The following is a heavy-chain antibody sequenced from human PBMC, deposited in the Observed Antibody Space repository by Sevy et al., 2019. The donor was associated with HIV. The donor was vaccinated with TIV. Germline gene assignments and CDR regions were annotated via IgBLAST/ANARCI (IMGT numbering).Heavy chain of an antibody. D-gene: IGHD3-22*01. CDR3: AKGGGGHYDPDEIGYYFFYYNMDV. CDR2: ISGSGTRT. V-gene: IGHV3-23*01. Sequence: GGSLRLSCAVSGFSFDSYGMTWVRQAPGKGLEWVSGISGSGTRTYYADSVKGRFSISRDNSKNRLYLQMNSLRSVDTVIYYCAKGGGGHYDPDEIGYYFFYYNMDVWGKGTTVTVSS. CDR1: GFSFDSYG. J-gene: IGHJ6*03.